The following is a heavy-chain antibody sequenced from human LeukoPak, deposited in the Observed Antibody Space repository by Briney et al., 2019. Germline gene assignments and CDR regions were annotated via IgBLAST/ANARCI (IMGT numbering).Heavy chain of an antibody. D-gene: IGHD3-10*01. J-gene: IGHJ4*02. Sequence: SVKISCKASGFTFSSPTIQWVRQARGQRLEWIGWIVVGSGYTSYAQKFQERVSITRDMSTSTAYMELSSLRSEDTAVYYCAMVRGLTDPLDYWGQGTLVTVSS. CDR2: IVVGSGYT. CDR1: GFTFSSPT. CDR3: AMVRGLTDPLDY. V-gene: IGHV1-58*02.